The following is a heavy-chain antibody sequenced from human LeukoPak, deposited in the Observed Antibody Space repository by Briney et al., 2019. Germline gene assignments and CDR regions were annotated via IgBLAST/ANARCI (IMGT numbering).Heavy chain of an antibody. V-gene: IGHV3-7*01. D-gene: IGHD2-2*01. CDR3: ARVRSRYCSSTSCYARDDY. J-gene: IGHJ4*02. Sequence: RGSLRLSCAASGFTFSSYWMSWVRQAPGKGLEWVANIKQDGSEKYYVDSVKGRFTISRDNAKNSLYLQMNSLRAEDTAVYYCARVRSRYCSSTSCYARDDYWGQGTLVTVSS. CDR2: IKQDGSEK. CDR1: GFTFSSYW.